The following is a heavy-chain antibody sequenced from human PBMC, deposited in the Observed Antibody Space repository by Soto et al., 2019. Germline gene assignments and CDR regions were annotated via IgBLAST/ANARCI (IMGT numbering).Heavy chain of an antibody. CDR2: IYYSGST. Sequence: PSETLSLTCTVSGGSISSYYWSWIRQPPGKGLEWIGYIYYSGSTNYNPSLKSRVTISVDTSKNQFSLKLSSVTAADTAVYYCARGLAGYSSSWYNNWFDPWGQGTLVTVSS. CDR1: GGSISSYY. V-gene: IGHV4-59*01. J-gene: IGHJ5*02. D-gene: IGHD6-13*01. CDR3: ARGLAGYSSSWYNNWFDP.